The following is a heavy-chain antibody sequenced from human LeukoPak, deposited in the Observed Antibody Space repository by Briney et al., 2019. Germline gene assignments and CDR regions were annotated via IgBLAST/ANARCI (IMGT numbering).Heavy chain of an antibody. CDR2: ISQDGSET. CDR1: GFTFNSFF. CDR3: VRDLGHSRHYFEY. J-gene: IGHJ4*02. Sequence: GGSLRLSCAASGFTFNSFFLNSVRLTPGRELEWLACISQDGSETFYMDSVRGRFTISRDNTKNSLYLQMDSLRAEDTAVYFCVRDLGHSRHYFEYWGQGALVTVSS. V-gene: IGHV3-7*01. D-gene: IGHD7-27*01.